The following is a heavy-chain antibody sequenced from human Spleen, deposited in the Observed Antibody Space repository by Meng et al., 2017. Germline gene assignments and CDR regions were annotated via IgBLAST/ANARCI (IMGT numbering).Heavy chain of an antibody. J-gene: IGHJ4*02. V-gene: IGHV3-48*03. CDR1: GFTFSSYE. CDR3: AKSPIYVWGSYRYTGGPYYFDY. CDR2: ISSSGSTI. D-gene: IGHD3-16*02. Sequence: GESLKISCAASGFTFSSYEMNWVRQAPGKGLEWVSYISSSGSTIYYADSVKGRFTISRDNAKNSLYLQMNSLRAEDTAVYYCAKSPIYVWGSYRYTGGPYYFDYWGQGTLVTVSS.